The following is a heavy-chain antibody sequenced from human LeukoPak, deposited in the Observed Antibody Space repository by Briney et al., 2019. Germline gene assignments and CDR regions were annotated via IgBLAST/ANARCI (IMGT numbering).Heavy chain of an antibody. J-gene: IGHJ4*02. CDR3: TRGETNPFDY. CDR1: GFTFSSYG. Sequence: PGGSLRLSCAASGFTFSSYGMHWVRQAPGKGLEWVAVISYDGSNKYYADSVKGRFTISRDKSKNTLYLQMNSLRADDTAVYYCTRGETNPFDYWGQGILVTVSS. V-gene: IGHV3-30*03. CDR2: ISYDGSNK. D-gene: IGHD1-14*01.